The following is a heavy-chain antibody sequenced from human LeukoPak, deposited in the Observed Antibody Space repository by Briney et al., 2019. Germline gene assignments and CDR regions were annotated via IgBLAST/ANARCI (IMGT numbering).Heavy chain of an antibody. CDR2: IFYSGST. D-gene: IGHD2-2*01. V-gene: IGHV4-39*01. CDR1: GASISSSSF. Sequence: PSETLSLTCTVSGASISSSSFWGWIRRPPGRALEWIGHIFYSGSTYHNPSLKSRVTLSVDTSDNQFSLKLSSVTATDTAIYYCARRGITYSTSYFDSWGQGVLVTVSP. J-gene: IGHJ4*02. CDR3: ARRGITYSTSYFDS.